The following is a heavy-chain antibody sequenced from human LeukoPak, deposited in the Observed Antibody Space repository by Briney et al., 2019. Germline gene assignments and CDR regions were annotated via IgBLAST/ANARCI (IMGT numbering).Heavy chain of an antibody. CDR1: GASISSSDRY. D-gene: IGHD3-10*01. Sequence: SETLSLTCTVSGASISSSDRYWGWIRQPPGKGLEWIGSIYYSGITYHNPSLKSRVTISVDTSNNQFSLKMSSVTAADTAVYFCARHQEGMVRGVLYYMDVWGKGTTIIISS. V-gene: IGHV4-39*01. CDR3: ARHQEGMVRGVLYYMDV. J-gene: IGHJ6*03. CDR2: IYYSGIT.